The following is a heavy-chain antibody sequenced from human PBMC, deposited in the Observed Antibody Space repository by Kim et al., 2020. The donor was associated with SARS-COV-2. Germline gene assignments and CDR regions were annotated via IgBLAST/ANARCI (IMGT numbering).Heavy chain of an antibody. V-gene: IGHV6-1*01. CDR3: VDGKVAGTAFHI. J-gene: IGHJ3*02. CDR1: GDSVTSNLVV. Sequence: SQTLSLSCAVSGDSVTSNLVVWHWIRQSPSRGLEWLGRTYYRSKWYTDYAVSVKSRITINADTSKNQFSLHMNSVTPEDTAVYYCVDGKVAGTAFHIWGQGTVVTVSS. CDR2: TYYRSKWYT. D-gene: IGHD2-15*01.